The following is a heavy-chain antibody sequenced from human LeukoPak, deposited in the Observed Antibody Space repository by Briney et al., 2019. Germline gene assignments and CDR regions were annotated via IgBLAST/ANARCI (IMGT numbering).Heavy chain of an antibody. V-gene: IGHV4-4*07. J-gene: IGHJ6*03. CDR3: ARGADCSSTSCYLFWQLAGGGYYYMDV. CDR1: GGSISNYY. CDR2: IYTSGTT. D-gene: IGHD2-2*01. Sequence: SETLSLTCTVSGGSISNYYWSWIRQPAGKGLEWIGRIYTSGTTHYNPSLKSRVTMSVDTSKNQFSLKLSSVTAADTAVYYCARGADCSSTSCYLFWQLAGGGYYYMDVWGKGTTVTVSS.